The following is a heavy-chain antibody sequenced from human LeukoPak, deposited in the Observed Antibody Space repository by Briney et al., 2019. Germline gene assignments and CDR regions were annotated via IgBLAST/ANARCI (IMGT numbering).Heavy chain of an antibody. V-gene: IGHV4-34*01. CDR2: INHSGST. CDR3: AREGYSSGLNFDY. Sequence: PSETLSLTCAVYGGAFSGYYWSWIRQPPGKGLEWIGEINHSGSTNYNPSLKSRVTISVDTSKNQFSLKLSSVTAADTAVYYCAREGYSSGLNFDYWGQGTLVTVSS. J-gene: IGHJ4*02. D-gene: IGHD6-19*01. CDR1: GGAFSGYY.